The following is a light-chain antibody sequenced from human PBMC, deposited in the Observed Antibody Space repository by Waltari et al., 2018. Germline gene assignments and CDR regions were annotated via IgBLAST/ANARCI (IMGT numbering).Light chain of an antibody. CDR2: WAS. V-gene: IGKV4-1*01. J-gene: IGKJ1*01. CDR1: QSVLYRSKNKNY. Sequence: DIVMTQSPDPLAVSLGERATINCTFSQSVLYRSKNKNYLAWYQQKPGQPPKLLIYWASTRESGVPDRFSGSGSGTDFTLTISSLQAEDVAVYYCQQYYSTPQTFGQGTKVEIK. CDR3: QQYYSTPQT.